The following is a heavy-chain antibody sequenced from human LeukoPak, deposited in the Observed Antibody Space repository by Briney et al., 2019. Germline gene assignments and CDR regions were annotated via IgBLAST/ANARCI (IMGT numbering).Heavy chain of an antibody. CDR1: GFTFSSYG. D-gene: IGHD3-10*01. CDR3: AKDTKYYYGSGSQDYYYGMDV. V-gene: IGHV3-30*18. CDR2: ISYDGSNK. Sequence: GGSLRLSCAASGFTFSSYGMHWVRQAPGKGLEWVAVISYDGSNKYYADSVKGRFTISRDNSKNTLYLQMNSLRAEDTAVYYCAKDTKYYYGSGSQDYYYGMDVWGQGTRSPSP. J-gene: IGHJ6*02.